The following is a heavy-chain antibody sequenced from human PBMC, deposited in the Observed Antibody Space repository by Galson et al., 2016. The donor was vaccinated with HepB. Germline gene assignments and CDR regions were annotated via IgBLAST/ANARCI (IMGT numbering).Heavy chain of an antibody. J-gene: IGHJ6*02. D-gene: IGHD2-2*01. CDR3: ARNIFYEYKLLPLYDNYDGMCV. CDR1: GYTFISYY. V-gene: IGHV1-46*01. Sequence: SVKVSCKASGYTFISYYMHWVRQAPGQGLERMGIINPSGGSTSYAQKFQGRVTMTRDTSTGTVYMELNSLTSEDPAVYYCARNIFYEYKLLPLYDNYDGMCVRGQGTTVIVSS. CDR2: INPSGGST.